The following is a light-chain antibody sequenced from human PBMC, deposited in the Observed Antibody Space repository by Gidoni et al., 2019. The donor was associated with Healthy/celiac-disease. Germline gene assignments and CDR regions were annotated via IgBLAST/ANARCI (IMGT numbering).Light chain of an antibody. CDR3: RQYYNSRYV. CDR1: QSVSSSY. J-gene: IGKJ2*01. CDR2: GAA. Sequence: IVLTQSPGTLSLSPGERATLSCRASQSVSSSYLAGYQQHPGPPTRRLIYGAASRATGTPDSISSSGAGTDLTLTISRREPEDVAVDYYRQYYNSRYVFGQGTKLEIK. V-gene: IGKV3-20*01.